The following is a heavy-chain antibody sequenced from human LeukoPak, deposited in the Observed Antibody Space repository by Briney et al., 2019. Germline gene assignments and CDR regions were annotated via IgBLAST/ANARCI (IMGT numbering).Heavy chain of an antibody. V-gene: IGHV4-39*07. J-gene: IGHJ6*02. CDR1: GGSISSSSYY. CDR3: ARDHCSGGSCQSGDYYGMDV. CDR2: IYYSGST. Sequence: SETLSLTCTVSGGSISSSSYYWGWIRQPPGKGLEWIGSIYYSGSTYYNPSLKSRVTISVDTSKNQFSLKLSSVTAADTAVYYCARDHCSGGSCQSGDYYGMDVWGQGTTVTVSS. D-gene: IGHD2-15*01.